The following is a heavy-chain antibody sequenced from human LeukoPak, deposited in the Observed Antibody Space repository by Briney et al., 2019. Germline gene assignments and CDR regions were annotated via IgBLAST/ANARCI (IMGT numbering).Heavy chain of an antibody. CDR2: INPNSGGT. D-gene: IGHD2-15*01. CDR3: ARAGYCSDGKCYTFDY. Sequence: ASVKVSCKASGYTFTSYGISWVRQAPGQGLEWMGWINPNSGGTDCAQRFQGRVTMTRDTSITMIYMEMSSLTPDDTAVYYCARAGYCSDGKCYTFDYWGQGTLVTVSS. J-gene: IGHJ4*02. CDR1: GYTFTSYG. V-gene: IGHV1-2*02.